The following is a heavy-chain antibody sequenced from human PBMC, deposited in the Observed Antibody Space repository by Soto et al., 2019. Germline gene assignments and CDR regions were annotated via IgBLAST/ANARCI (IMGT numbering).Heavy chain of an antibody. Sequence: EVQLVESGGGLVKPGGSLTLSCAASGFAFSHAWVSWVRQVPGKGLEWVGRSKSKSHGGTTDYAAPVKDRFTISRDDSKNMLYLQVDSLKTEDTAVYYCTTLYRLDPWGQGTLVTVSS. V-gene: IGHV3-15*07. D-gene: IGHD2-2*01. CDR3: TTLYRLDP. CDR2: SKSKSHGGTT. J-gene: IGHJ5*02. CDR1: GFAFSHAW.